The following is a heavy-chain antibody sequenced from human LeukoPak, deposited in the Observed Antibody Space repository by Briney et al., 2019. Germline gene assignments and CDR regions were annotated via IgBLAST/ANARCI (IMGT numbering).Heavy chain of an antibody. CDR1: GFTFSSYA. D-gene: IGHD5-18*01. CDR3: ARDTTVDTAMAPYFDY. Sequence: GGSLRLSCAASGFTFSSYAMHWVRQAPGKGLEWVAVISYDGSNKYYADSVKGRFTISRDNSKNTLYLQMNSLRAEDTAVYYCARDTTVDTAMAPYFDYWGQGTLVTVSS. V-gene: IGHV3-30-3*01. CDR2: ISYDGSNK. J-gene: IGHJ4*02.